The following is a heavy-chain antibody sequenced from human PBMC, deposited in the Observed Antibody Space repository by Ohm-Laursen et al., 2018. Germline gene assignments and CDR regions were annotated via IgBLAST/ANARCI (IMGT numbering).Heavy chain of an antibody. CDR3: TTVQLWLSPRYFDL. CDR1: GFTFSNAW. CDR2: IKSKTDGGTT. V-gene: IGHV3-15*01. J-gene: IGHJ2*01. Sequence: GSLRLSCAASGFTFSNAWMSWVRQAPGRGLEWVGRIKSKTDGGTTDYAAPVKGRFTISREDSKNTLYLQMNSLKTEDTAVYYCTTVQLWLSPRYFDLWGRGTLVTVSS. D-gene: IGHD5-18*01.